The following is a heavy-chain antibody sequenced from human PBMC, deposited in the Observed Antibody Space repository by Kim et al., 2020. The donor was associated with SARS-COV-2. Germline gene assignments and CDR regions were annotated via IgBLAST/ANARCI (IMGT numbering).Heavy chain of an antibody. CDR2: IWYDGSNK. CDR3: AKVIAAAGPGDFDY. J-gene: IGHJ4*02. CDR1: GFTFSSYA. V-gene: IGHV3-33*06. D-gene: IGHD6-13*01. Sequence: GGSLRLSCAASGFTFSSYAMHWVRQAPGKGLEWVAVIWYDGSNKYYADSVKGRFTISRDNSKNTLYLQMNSLRAEDTAVYYCAKVIAAAGPGDFDYWGQGTLVTVSS.